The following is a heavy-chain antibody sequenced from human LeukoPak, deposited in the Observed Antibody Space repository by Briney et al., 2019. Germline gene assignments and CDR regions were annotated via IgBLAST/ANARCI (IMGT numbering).Heavy chain of an antibody. CDR1: GGSFSGYY. V-gene: IGHV4-34*01. CDR3: ATTLSSSWMPVDY. D-gene: IGHD6-13*01. Sequence: SETLSLTCAVYGGSFSGYYWSWIRQPPGKGLEWIGEINHSGSTNYNPSLKSRVTISVDTSKNQFSLKLSSVTAADTAVYYCATTLSSSWMPVDYWGQGTLVTVSS. CDR2: INHSGST. J-gene: IGHJ4*02.